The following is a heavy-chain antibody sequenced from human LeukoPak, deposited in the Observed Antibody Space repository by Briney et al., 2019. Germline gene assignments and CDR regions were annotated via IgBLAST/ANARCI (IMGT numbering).Heavy chain of an antibody. V-gene: IGHV4-39*07. D-gene: IGHD6-19*01. Sequence: SETLSLTCTVSGGSISSSSYYWGWIRQPPGKGLEWIGSIYYSGSTYYNPSLKSRVTISVDTSKNQFSLKLSSVTAADTAVYYCVRIAVALIDYWGQGTLVTVSS. CDR2: IYYSGST. CDR1: GGSISSSSYY. J-gene: IGHJ4*02. CDR3: VRIAVALIDY.